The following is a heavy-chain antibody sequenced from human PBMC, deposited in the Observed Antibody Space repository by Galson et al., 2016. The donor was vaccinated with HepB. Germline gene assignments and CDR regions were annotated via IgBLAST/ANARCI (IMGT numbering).Heavy chain of an antibody. CDR3: ASGHLVVYGGAFDI. V-gene: IGHV3-53*01. CDR1: GFTLGTNY. Sequence: SLRLSCAASGFTLGTNYMTWVRQAPGKGLEWVSVIYSGGRTSYADSVKGRFTISRDNSKNTRYLQMKRLRAEDTAVYYRASGHLVVYGGAFDIWGQGTMVTVSS. D-gene: IGHD2-8*02. CDR2: IYSGGRT. J-gene: IGHJ3*02.